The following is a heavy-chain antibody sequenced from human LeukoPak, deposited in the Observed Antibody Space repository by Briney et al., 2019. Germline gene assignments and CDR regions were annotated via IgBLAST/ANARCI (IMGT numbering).Heavy chain of an antibody. D-gene: IGHD3-10*01. Sequence: SETQSLTCTVSGGSISSGDYYWSWIRQPPGKGLEWIGYIYYSGSTYYNPSLKSRVTISVDTSKNQFSLKLSSVTAADTAVYYCARGMVRGVIKTSDRDNWFDPWGQGTLVTVSS. V-gene: IGHV4-30-4*01. CDR2: IYYSGST. CDR3: ARGMVRGVIKTSDRDNWFDP. CDR1: GGSISSGDYY. J-gene: IGHJ5*02.